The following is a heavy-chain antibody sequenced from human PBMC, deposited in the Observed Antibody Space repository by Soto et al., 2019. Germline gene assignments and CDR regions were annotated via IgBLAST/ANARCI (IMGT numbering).Heavy chain of an antibody. CDR1: GGTFSSYT. J-gene: IGHJ4*02. CDR2: IIPILGIA. CDR3: ARELVVVAAGFDY. Sequence: QVQLVQSGAEGKKPGSSVKVSCKASGGTFSSYTISWVRQAPGQGLEWMGRIIPILGIANYAQKFQGRVTITADKSTSTAYMELSSLRSEDTAVYYCARELVVVAAGFDYWGQGTLATVS. D-gene: IGHD2-15*01. V-gene: IGHV1-69*08.